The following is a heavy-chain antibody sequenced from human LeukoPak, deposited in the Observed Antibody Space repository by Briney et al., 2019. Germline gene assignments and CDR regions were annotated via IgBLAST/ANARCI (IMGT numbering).Heavy chain of an antibody. Sequence: SETLSLTCSVSGGSISSSGYYWNWIRQPPGKGLEWVGSIYYSETTYYNSSLKSRVTISEDTSKNRFSLMLTSVTAADTAVYYCARQVSDYFYYYIDVWGEGTTVIVSS. J-gene: IGHJ6*03. CDR2: IYYSETT. CDR1: GGSISSSGYY. V-gene: IGHV4-39*01. CDR3: ARQVSDYFYYYIDV.